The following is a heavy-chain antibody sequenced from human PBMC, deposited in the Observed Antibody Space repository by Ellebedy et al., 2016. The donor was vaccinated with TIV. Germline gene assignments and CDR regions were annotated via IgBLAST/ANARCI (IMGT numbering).Heavy chain of an antibody. J-gene: IGHJ4*02. V-gene: IGHV4-38-2*02. D-gene: IGHD1-7*01. CDR1: GYSISSGYY. CDR2: IYHSGST. Sequence: SETLSLTCTVSGYSISSGYYWGWIRQPPGKGLEWIGSIYHSGSTYYNPSLKSRVTISVDTSKNQFSLKLRSVTAADTAVYYCARDRTGTSFDYWGQGTLVTASS. CDR3: ARDRTGTSFDY.